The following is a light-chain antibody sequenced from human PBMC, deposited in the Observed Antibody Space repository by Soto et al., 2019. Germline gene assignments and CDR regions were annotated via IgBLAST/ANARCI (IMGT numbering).Light chain of an antibody. J-gene: IGLJ1*01. Sequence: QSALTQPASVSGSPGQSITISCTGTSDDVGAYNLVSWYQQHPGQAPKVLIYKVSNRPSGVSNRFSGSKSGNTASLTISGLQAEDEAIYFCSSYTSNSRLFGTGTKLTVL. CDR1: SDDVGAYNL. CDR2: KVS. V-gene: IGLV2-14*03. CDR3: SSYTSNSRL.